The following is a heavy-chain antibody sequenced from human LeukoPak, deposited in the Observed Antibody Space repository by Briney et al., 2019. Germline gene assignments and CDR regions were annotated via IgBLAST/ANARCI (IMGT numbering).Heavy chain of an antibody. D-gene: IGHD1-26*01. CDR3: ARASLRGWELRGVDY. CDR2: ISYDGSNK. V-gene: IGHV3-30*04. J-gene: IGHJ4*02. CDR1: GFTFSSYA. Sequence: PGGSLRLSCAASGFTFSSYAMHWVRQAPGKGLEWVAVISYDGSNKYYADSVKGRFTISRDNSKNTLYLQMNSLRAEDTAVYYCARASLRGWELRGVDYWGQGTLVTVSS.